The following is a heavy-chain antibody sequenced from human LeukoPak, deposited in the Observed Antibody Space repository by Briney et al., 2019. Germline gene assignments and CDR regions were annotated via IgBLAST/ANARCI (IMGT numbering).Heavy chain of an antibody. CDR1: GFTFSSYS. J-gene: IGHJ4*02. Sequence: PGGSLRLSCAASGFTFSSYSMNWVRQAPGKGLEWVSSISSSSSYIYYAYSVKGRFTNSRDNAKNSLYLQMNSLRAEDTAVYYCARGPYESSGYYPYYFDYWGQGTLVTVSS. CDR3: ARGPYESSGYYPYYFDY. D-gene: IGHD3-22*01. CDR2: ISSSSSYI. V-gene: IGHV3-21*01.